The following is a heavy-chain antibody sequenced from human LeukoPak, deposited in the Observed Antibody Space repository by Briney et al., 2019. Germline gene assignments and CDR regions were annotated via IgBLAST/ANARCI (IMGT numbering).Heavy chain of an antibody. V-gene: IGHV1-2*02. CDR2: INSNSGGT. CDR1: GYTFTDYY. D-gene: IGHD3-10*01. Sequence: ASVKVSCKASGYTFTDYYMHWVRQAPGQGLEWMGWINSNSGGTNYAQKFQGRVTMTRDTSISTACMELSSLRSDDTAVYYCAREYYYGSGSLDYWGQGTLVTVSS. CDR3: AREYYYGSGSLDY. J-gene: IGHJ4*02.